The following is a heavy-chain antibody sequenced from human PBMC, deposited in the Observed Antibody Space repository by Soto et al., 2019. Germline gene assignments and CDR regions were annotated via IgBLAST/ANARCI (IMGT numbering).Heavy chain of an antibody. CDR1: GGSISSYY. J-gene: IGHJ5*02. V-gene: IGHV4-59*08. CDR3: ARLAQLDLNWFDP. CDR2: IYYSGST. Sequence: SDTLSLTCTVSGGSISSYYWIWIRQPPGKGLEWIGYIYYSGSTNYDPSLKSRVTISVDTSKNQFSLKLSSLTAADTAVYYCARLAQLDLNWFDPWGQGTLVTVSS. D-gene: IGHD6-13*01.